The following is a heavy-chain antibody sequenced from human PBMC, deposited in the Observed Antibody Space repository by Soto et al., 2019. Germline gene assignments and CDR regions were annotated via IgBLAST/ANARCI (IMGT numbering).Heavy chain of an antibody. CDR2: IYYSGST. CDR1: GGSISSGGYY. Sequence: SETLSLTCTVSGGSISSGGYYWSWIRQHPGKGLEWIGYIYYSGSTYYNPSLKSRVTISVDTSKNQFSLKLSSVTAADTAVYYCARGQGIAARPFDYWGQGTLVTVSS. V-gene: IGHV4-31*03. CDR3: ARGQGIAARPFDY. D-gene: IGHD6-6*01. J-gene: IGHJ4*02.